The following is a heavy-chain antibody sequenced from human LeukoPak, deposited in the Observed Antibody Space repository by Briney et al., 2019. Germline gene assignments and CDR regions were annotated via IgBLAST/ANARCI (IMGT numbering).Heavy chain of an antibody. CDR1: GFIFSRYS. J-gene: IGHJ4*02. CDR3: AKDPFSSDWYGSFDY. D-gene: IGHD6-13*01. V-gene: IGHV3-23*01. CDR2: ISGSGSGT. Sequence: GGSLRLSCAAYGFIFSRYSMSWVRQAPGKGLEWVSAISGSGSGTYYAGSVKGRFTISRDNSKDTLDLQMNSLRAEDTAVYYCAKDPFSSDWYGSFDYWGQGTLVTVSS.